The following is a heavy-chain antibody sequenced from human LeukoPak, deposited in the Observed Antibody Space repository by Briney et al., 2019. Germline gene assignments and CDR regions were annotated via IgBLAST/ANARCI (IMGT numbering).Heavy chain of an antibody. CDR1: GFTFSNYW. CDR3: ARDRALYHTRGYYYTEDDY. D-gene: IGHD3-22*01. Sequence: GGPLRLSCTASGFTFSNYWMSWVRQAPGKGLEWVANIKQDGSDRYYVDSVKGRFTISRDNAKNSLYLQMNSLRAEDTAVYYCARDRALYHTRGYYYTEDDYWGQGTLVTVSA. CDR2: IKQDGSDR. J-gene: IGHJ4*02. V-gene: IGHV3-7*01.